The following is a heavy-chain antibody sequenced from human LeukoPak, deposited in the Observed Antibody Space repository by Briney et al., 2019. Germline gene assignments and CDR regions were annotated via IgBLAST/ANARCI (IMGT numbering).Heavy chain of an antibody. D-gene: IGHD6-13*01. CDR1: GGSFSGYY. V-gene: IGHV4-34*01. CDR2: INHSGST. Sequence: PSETLSLTCAVYGGSFSGYYWSWIRQPPGKGLEWTGEINHSGSTNYNPSLKSRVTISVDTSKNQFSLKLSSVTAADTAVYYCARHVKSRSSWPYYYYGMDVWGQGTTVTVSS. CDR3: ARHVKSRSSWPYYYYGMDV. J-gene: IGHJ6*02.